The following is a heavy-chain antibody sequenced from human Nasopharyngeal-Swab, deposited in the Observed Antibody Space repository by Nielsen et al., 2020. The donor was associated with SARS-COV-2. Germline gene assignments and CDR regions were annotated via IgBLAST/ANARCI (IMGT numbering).Heavy chain of an antibody. CDR2: ISYDGSNK. CDR3: AKGPYYYYYYMDV. V-gene: IGHV3-30*18. J-gene: IGHJ6*03. CDR1: GFTFSSYG. Sequence: GESLKISCAASGFTFSSYGMHWVRQAPGKGLEWVAVISYDGSNKYYADSVKGRFTISRDNSKNTLYLQMNSLRAEDTAAYYCAKGPYYYYYYMDVWGKGTTVTVSS.